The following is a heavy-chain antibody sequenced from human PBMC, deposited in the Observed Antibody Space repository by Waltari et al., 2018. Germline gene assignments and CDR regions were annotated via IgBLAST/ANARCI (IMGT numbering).Heavy chain of an antibody. Sequence: QVQLQESGPGLVRPSQTLSLTCTVSGGSISSGSVYWTWIRQPAGKGLAWVGHIFTGGRTKYNPSLKSRVSVSLDTSENQFSLRLSSVTAADTAVYYCARDEARYYDIMTGGGYYGLDVWGQGTTVTISS. V-gene: IGHV4-61*02. D-gene: IGHD3-9*01. CDR1: GGSISSGSVY. J-gene: IGHJ6*02. CDR2: IFTGGRT. CDR3: ARDEARYYDIMTGGGYYGLDV.